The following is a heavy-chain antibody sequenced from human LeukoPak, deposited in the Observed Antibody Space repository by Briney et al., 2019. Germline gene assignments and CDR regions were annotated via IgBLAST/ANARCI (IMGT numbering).Heavy chain of an antibody. D-gene: IGHD4-17*01. CDR2: IYHSGST. CDR1: GGSISSSSYS. J-gene: IGHJ4*02. CDR3: ARGTTVTFDY. Sequence: SETLSLTCTVSGGSISSSSYSWSWIRQPPGKGLEWIGYIYHSGSTYYNPSLKSRVTISVDRSKNQFSLKLSSVTAADTAVYYCARGTTVTFDYWGQGTLVTVSS. V-gene: IGHV4-30-2*01.